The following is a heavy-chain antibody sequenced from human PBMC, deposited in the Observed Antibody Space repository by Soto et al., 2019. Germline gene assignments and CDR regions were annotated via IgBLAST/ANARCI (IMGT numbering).Heavy chain of an antibody. Sequence: QITLKESGPTLVKPTQTLTLTCTFSGVSLSTSGVGVSGIRQPPGKALEWLALIYWDDDKRYRPSLESRLTIPNDSSNTQVVLTTTQMDSVDTATNYCAYLPCSGGSCYWFSFSGMDVWGQGTTVTVSS. CDR2: IYWDDDK. V-gene: IGHV2-5*02. J-gene: IGHJ6*02. CDR3: AYLPCSGGSCYWFSFSGMDV. D-gene: IGHD2-15*01. CDR1: GVSLSTSGVG.